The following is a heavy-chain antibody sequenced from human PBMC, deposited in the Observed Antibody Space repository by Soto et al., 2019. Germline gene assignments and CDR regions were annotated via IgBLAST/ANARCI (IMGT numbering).Heavy chain of an antibody. CDR1: GYSFTSYW. Sequence: GESLKISCKGSGYSFTSYWISWVRQMPGKGLEWMGRIDPSDSYTNYSPSFQGHVTISADKSISTAYLQWSSLKASDTAMYYCATFYGSGWSYYYYYGMDVWGQGTTVTVSS. J-gene: IGHJ6*02. V-gene: IGHV5-10-1*01. CDR3: ATFYGSGWSYYYYYGMDV. D-gene: IGHD6-19*01. CDR2: IDPSDSYT.